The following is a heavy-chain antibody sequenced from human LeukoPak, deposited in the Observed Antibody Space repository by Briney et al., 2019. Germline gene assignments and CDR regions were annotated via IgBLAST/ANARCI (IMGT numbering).Heavy chain of an antibody. CDR1: GYTFTSYG. J-gene: IGHJ5*02. CDR2: ISAYNGNT. CDR3: ARSYDFWSGYYIGFDP. V-gene: IGHV1-18*01. D-gene: IGHD3-3*01. Sequence: GASVKVSCKASGYTFTSYGISWVRQAPGQGLEWMGWISAYNGNTNYAQKLQGRVTMTTDTSTSTAYMELRSLRSDDTAVYYCARSYDFWSGYYIGFDPWGQGTLVTVSS.